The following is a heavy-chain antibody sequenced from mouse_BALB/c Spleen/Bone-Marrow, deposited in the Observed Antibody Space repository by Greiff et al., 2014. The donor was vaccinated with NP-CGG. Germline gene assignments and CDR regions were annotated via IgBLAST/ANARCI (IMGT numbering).Heavy chain of an antibody. D-gene: IGHD1-2*01. CDR3: TRERHYYGSDALDY. J-gene: IGHJ4*01. V-gene: IGHV14-3*02. CDR1: GFDVKDTY. CDR2: IDPANGNT. Sequence: SGAELVKPGASVKLSCTASGFDVKDTYMQWVKQRPEQGLEWIGRIDPANGNTQYDPTFQGKATITTDTSSNTAYLQLSRLTSEDTAVYYCTRERHYYGSDALDYWGQGTSVTVSS.